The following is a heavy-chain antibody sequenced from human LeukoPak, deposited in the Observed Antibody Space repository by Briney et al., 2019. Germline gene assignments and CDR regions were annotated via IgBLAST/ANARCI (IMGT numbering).Heavy chain of an antibody. CDR1: GASISGSGYY. V-gene: IGHV4-39*01. CDR2: INHSGNT. J-gene: IGHJ4*02. CDR3: ATHGAGVDYGGNSSYPPPIPSYYFDY. D-gene: IGHD4-23*01. Sequence: KPSATLSLTCTVSGASISGSGYYWSWIRQPPGKGLEWIGEINHSGNTNYNPSLKSRITISVAPSKPLSSLKLSSVTAPDTAVYYFATHGAGVDYGGNSSYPPPIPSYYFDYWGQGTLVTVSS.